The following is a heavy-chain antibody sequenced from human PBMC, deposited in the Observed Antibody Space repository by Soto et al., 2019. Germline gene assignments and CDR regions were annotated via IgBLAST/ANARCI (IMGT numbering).Heavy chain of an antibody. CDR1: GFTFSYYN. CDR2: IRTSGSDV. Sequence: GGSLRLSCAASGFTFSYYNMNWVRQAPGKGPEWVSNIRTSGSDVYYADSVKGRFTVSRDNAKNSLYLQMHSLRVEDTAVYYCARDQDWSFDYWGQGTLVTVSS. J-gene: IGHJ4*02. V-gene: IGHV3-21*06. D-gene: IGHD3-9*01. CDR3: ARDQDWSFDY.